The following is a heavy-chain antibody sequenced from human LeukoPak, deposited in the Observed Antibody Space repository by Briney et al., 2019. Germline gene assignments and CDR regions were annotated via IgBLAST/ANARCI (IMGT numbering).Heavy chain of an antibody. CDR1: GFTFSSYS. V-gene: IGHV3-21*04. CDR2: ISSSSSYI. J-gene: IGHJ2*01. Sequence: GGSLRLSCAASGFTFSSYSMNWVRQAPGKGLEWVSSISSSSSYIYYADSVKGRFTISRDNSKNTLYLQMNSLRAEDTAVYYCAKVGSGWYGGYFDLWGRGTLVTVSS. D-gene: IGHD6-19*01. CDR3: AKVGSGWYGGYFDL.